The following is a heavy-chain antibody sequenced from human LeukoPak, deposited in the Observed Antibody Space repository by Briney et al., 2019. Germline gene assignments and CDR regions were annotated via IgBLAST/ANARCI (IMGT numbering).Heavy chain of an antibody. CDR1: GYTFTSYD. D-gene: IGHD3-3*01. V-gene: IGHV1-8*01. J-gene: IGHJ5*02. CDR2: MNPNSGNT. CDR3: ARVLRFLREGAVDP. Sequence: ASVKVSCKASGYTFTSYDINWVRQATGQGLEWMGWMNPNSGNTGYAQKFQGRVTMTRSTSISTAYMELSSLRSEDTAVYYCARVLRFLREGAVDPWGQGTLVTVSS.